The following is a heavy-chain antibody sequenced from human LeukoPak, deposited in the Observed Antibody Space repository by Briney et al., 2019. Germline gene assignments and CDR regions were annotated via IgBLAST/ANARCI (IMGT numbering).Heavy chain of an antibody. Sequence: GSLRLSCAASGFPFSSYWMSWVRQAPGKGLEWVANIRHDGSETYYVDSLRGRFIISRDNAKNLVYLQMSSLRAEDTAIYYCARDETYDYESNGYLDFWGQGTVVTVSS. CDR3: ARDETYDYESNGYLDF. V-gene: IGHV3-7*01. J-gene: IGHJ4*02. CDR1: GFPFSSYW. D-gene: IGHD3-22*01. CDR2: IRHDGSET.